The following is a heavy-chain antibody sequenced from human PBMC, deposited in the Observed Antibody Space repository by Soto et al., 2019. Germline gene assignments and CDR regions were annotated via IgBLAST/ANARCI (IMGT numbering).Heavy chain of an antibody. CDR1: GFTFSSFS. D-gene: IGHD6-19*01. CDR3: ARTTTVAGTPEFDY. Sequence: QVQLVESGGGVVQPGRSLRLSCAASGFTFSSFSLHWVRQAPGKGLEWLALISYDGSNKYNADSVKGRFTISRDNSNNTLYLHLNSLRPDDTAVYYCARTTTVAGTPEFDYWGQGALVTVSS. J-gene: IGHJ4*02. CDR2: ISYDGSNK. V-gene: IGHV3-30-3*01.